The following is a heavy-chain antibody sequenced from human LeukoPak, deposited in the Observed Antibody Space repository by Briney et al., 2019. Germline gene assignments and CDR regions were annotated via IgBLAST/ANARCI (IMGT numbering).Heavy chain of an antibody. CDR1: GYIIATYY. Sequence: GASVKVSCKASGYIIATYYIDWVRQAPGQGLEWMGRINPSGGSTNYARQFQDRVTMTSDTSTTTVYMELSSLRSEDTAVYFCAREAVAGSFDYWGQGTLVTVSS. J-gene: IGHJ4*02. V-gene: IGHV1-46*01. CDR2: INPSGGST. D-gene: IGHD6-19*01. CDR3: AREAVAGSFDY.